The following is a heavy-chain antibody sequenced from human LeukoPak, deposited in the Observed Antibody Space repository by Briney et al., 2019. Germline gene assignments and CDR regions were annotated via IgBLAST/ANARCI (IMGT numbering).Heavy chain of an antibody. J-gene: IGHJ4*02. V-gene: IGHV4-39*01. D-gene: IGHD2-21*02. Sequence: MASETLSLTCTVSGGSISSSSYYWGWIRQPPGKGLEWIGNIYYTGSTYYNPSLKSRVAVSVDTSKNQFSLKVTSMSAADTAVYYCARHLSAVTAPDYWGQGTLVTVSS. CDR2: IYYTGST. CDR3: ARHLSAVTAPDY. CDR1: GGSISSSSYY.